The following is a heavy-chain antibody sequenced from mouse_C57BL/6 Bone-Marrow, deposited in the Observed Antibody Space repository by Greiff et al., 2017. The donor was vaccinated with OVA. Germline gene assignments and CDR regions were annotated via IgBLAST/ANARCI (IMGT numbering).Heavy chain of an antibody. V-gene: IGHV1-39*01. Sequence: EVKLQESGPELVKPGASVKISCKASGYSFTDYNMNWVKQSNGKSLEWIGVINPNYGTTSYNQKFKSKATLTVDKPSSTAYMQLSSLTSEDSAVYYCARRRLGAWFAYWGQGTLVTVSA. CDR3: ARRRLGAWFAY. J-gene: IGHJ3*01. CDR1: GYSFTDYN. CDR2: INPNYGTT. D-gene: IGHD2-4*01.